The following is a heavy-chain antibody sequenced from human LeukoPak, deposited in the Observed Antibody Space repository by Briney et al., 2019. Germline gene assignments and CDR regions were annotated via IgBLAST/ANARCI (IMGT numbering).Heavy chain of an antibody. J-gene: IGHJ4*02. D-gene: IGHD5-24*01. Sequence: SETLSLTCTVSGGSISSSSYYWGWIRQPPGKRMEWIGSIYYSGSTYYNPSLKSRVTISVDTSKNQFSLKLSSVTAADTAVYYCARHDGYNYYFDYWGQGTLVTVSS. CDR2: IYYSGST. V-gene: IGHV4-39*01. CDR1: GGSISSSSYY. CDR3: ARHDGYNYYFDY.